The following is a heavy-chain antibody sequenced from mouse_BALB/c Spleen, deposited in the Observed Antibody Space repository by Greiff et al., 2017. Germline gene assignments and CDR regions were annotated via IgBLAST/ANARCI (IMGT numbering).Heavy chain of an antibody. CDR2: IWGDGST. V-gene: IGHV2-6-7*01. D-gene: IGHD2-1*01. J-gene: IGHJ3*01. Sequence: VQLQQSGPGLVAPSQSLSITCTVSGFSLTGYGVNWVRQPPGKGLEWLGMIWGDGSTDYNSALKSRLSISKDNSKSQVFLKMNSLQTDDTARYYCARDQGYGNSAWFAYWGQGTLVTVSA. CDR1: GFSLTGYG. CDR3: ARDQGYGNSAWFAY.